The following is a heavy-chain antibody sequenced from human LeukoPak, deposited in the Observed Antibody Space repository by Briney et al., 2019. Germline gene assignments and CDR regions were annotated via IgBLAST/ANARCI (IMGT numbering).Heavy chain of an antibody. D-gene: IGHD2/OR15-2a*01. Sequence: SETLSLTCTVSGYSISSGYYWGWIRQPPGKGLEWIGNIYYSGSTYYSPSLTSRVTVSVDTSENQFSLKLSSVTAADTAVYYCARAHSIASYYYGVDVWGQGTTVTVSS. CDR2: IYYSGST. CDR1: GYSISSGYY. V-gene: IGHV4-38-2*02. CDR3: ARAHSIASYYYGVDV. J-gene: IGHJ6*02.